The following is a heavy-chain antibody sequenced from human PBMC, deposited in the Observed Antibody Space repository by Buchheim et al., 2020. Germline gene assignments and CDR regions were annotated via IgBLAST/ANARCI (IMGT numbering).Heavy chain of an antibody. CDR2: IWYDGSNK. CDR3: AREGYSRPFDY. J-gene: IGHJ4*02. CDR1: GFTLSSYG. Sequence: QVQLVESGGGVVQPGRSLRLSCAASGFTLSSYGMHWVRQAPGKGLECVAVIWYDGSNKYYADSVKGRFTISRDNSKNTLYLQMNSLRAEDTAVYYCAREGYSRPFDYWGQGTL. V-gene: IGHV3-33*01. D-gene: IGHD6-13*01.